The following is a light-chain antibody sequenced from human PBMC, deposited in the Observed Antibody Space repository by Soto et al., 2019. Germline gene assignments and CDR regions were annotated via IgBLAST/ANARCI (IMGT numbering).Light chain of an antibody. Sequence: DNQMTQSPSTLSASVGDRVTITCRASQSISSWLAWYQQKPGKAPKLLIYDASSLESGVPSRFSGSGSGTEFTLTISSLQPDDFATYYCQQYNSLWTYGQGTKVEIK. J-gene: IGKJ1*01. CDR1: QSISSW. CDR2: DAS. V-gene: IGKV1-5*01. CDR3: QQYNSLWT.